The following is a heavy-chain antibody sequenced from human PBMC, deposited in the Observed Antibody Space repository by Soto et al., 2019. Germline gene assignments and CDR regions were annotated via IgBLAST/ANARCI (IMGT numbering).Heavy chain of an antibody. CDR1: GFTFSSYA. V-gene: IGHV3-30-3*01. CDR3: ARGPSSLTRFDY. Sequence: QVQLVESGGGVVQPGRSLRLSCAASGFTFSSYALHWVRQAPGKGLEWVAVISYDGSNKYYADSVKGRFTISRDNSKNTLDVQMNSLRGEDTAVYYCARGPSSLTRFDYWGQGTLVTVSS. D-gene: IGHD2-2*01. J-gene: IGHJ4*02. CDR2: ISYDGSNK.